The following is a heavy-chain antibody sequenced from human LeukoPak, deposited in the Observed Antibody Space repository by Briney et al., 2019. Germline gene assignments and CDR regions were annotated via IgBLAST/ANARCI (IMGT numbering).Heavy chain of an antibody. Sequence: GGSLRLSCAASGFTFSSYGVHWVRQAPGKGLEWVAVISYDGSNKYYADSVKGRFTISRDNSKNTLYLQMNSLRAEDTAVYYCAKGAPEQWQVLNYWGQGTLVTVSS. J-gene: IGHJ4*02. CDR3: AKGAPEQWQVLNY. CDR2: ISYDGSNK. V-gene: IGHV3-30*18. D-gene: IGHD6-19*01. CDR1: GFTFSSYG.